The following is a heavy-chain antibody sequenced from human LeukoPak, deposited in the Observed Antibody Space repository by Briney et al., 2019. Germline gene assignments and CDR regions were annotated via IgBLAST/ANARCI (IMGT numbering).Heavy chain of an antibody. V-gene: IGHV4-39*07. Sequence: SETLSLTCTVSGGSISSSSYYWGWIRQPPGKGLEWIGSIYYSGSTYYNPSLKSRVTISVDTSKNQFSLKLSSVTAADTAVYYCARANKYSHTLGYFDYWGQGTLVTVSS. CDR2: IYYSGST. CDR1: GGSISSSSYY. D-gene: IGHD5-18*01. J-gene: IGHJ4*02. CDR3: ARANKYSHTLGYFDY.